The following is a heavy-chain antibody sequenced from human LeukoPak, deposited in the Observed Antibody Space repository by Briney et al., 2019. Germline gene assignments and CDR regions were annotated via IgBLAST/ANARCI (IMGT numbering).Heavy chain of an antibody. J-gene: IGHJ4*02. CDR1: GFTFSSYS. Sequence: GGSLRLSCAASGFTFSSYSMNWVRQAPGKGLEWVSSISSSSSYIYYADSVKGRFTISRDNAKNSLYLQMNSLRAEDTALYYCAKSTPKYRSGWFPFGYWGQGTLVTVSS. D-gene: IGHD6-19*01. V-gene: IGHV3-21*04. CDR2: ISSSSSYI. CDR3: AKSTPKYRSGWFPFGY.